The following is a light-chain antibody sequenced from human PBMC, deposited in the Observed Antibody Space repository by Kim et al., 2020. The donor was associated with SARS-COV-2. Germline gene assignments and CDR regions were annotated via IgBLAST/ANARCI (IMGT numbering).Light chain of an antibody. CDR3: QQYNGFPYT. CDR2: KAS. Sequence: DIQMTQSPSTLSASVGDRVTITCRASQSISTSLAWYQQKPGKAPNLLIYKASRLESGVPSRFSGTGSGTEFTLTITSLQPDDFATYYCQQYNGFPYTFGQGTKLEI. V-gene: IGKV1-5*03. J-gene: IGKJ2*01. CDR1: QSISTS.